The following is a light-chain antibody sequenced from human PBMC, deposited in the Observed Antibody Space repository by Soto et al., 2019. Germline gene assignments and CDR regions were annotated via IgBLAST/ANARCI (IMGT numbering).Light chain of an antibody. CDR3: QQYGSSPPIT. Sequence: EIVLTQSPATLSLSPGERATLSCGASQSVSSSYLAWYQQKPGPAPRLLIYDASSRATSIPDRFSGSGSGTDFTLTISRLEPEDFAVYYCQQYGSSPPITFGQGTLLEIK. J-gene: IGKJ5*01. CDR1: QSVSSSY. CDR2: DAS. V-gene: IGKV3D-20*01.